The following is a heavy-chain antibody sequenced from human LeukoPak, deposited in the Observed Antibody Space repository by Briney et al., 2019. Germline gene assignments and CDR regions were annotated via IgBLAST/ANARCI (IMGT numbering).Heavy chain of an antibody. CDR1: GGSISSGSYY. CDR3: ARGWLVRDGYYYYMDV. V-gene: IGHV4-61*02. Sequence: PSETLSLTCTVSGGSISSGSYYWSWIRQPAGKGLEWIGRIYTSGSTNYNPSLKSRVTISVDTSKNQFSLRLNSVTAADTAVYYCARGWLVRDGYYYYMDVWGKGTTVIISS. J-gene: IGHJ6*03. CDR2: IYTSGST. D-gene: IGHD6-19*01.